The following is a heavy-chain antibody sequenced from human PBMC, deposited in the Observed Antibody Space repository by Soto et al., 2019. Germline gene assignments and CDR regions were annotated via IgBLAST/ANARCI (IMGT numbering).Heavy chain of an antibody. V-gene: IGHV3-33*01. CDR3: ARDRNNNDKRMEV. Sequence: QEQLVESGGGMVHPGASLRLSCATSGINFFAHAMHWVRQAPGKGLEWVALIWYDGKTYYADYVKGRFTISRDTSTSTWCLEMRSLRAEDSAVYFWARDRNNNDKRMEVWGQGTTVTVSS. CDR1: GINFFAHA. D-gene: IGHD2-8*01. J-gene: IGHJ6*02. CDR2: IWYDGKT.